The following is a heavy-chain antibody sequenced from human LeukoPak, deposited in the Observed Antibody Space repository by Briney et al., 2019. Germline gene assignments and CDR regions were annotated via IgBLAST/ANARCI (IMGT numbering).Heavy chain of an antibody. Sequence: GASVKVSCKASGYTFTGYYMHWVRQAPRQGLEWMGWINPNSGGTNYAQKFQGRVTMTRDTSISTAYMELSRLRSDDTAVYYCARQTGYCSGGSCRFDPWGQGTLVTVSS. CDR3: ARQTGYCSGGSCRFDP. J-gene: IGHJ5*02. V-gene: IGHV1-2*02. D-gene: IGHD2-15*01. CDR2: INPNSGGT. CDR1: GYTFTGYY.